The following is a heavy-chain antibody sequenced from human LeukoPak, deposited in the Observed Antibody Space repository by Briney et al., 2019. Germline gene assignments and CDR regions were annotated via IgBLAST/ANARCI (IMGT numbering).Heavy chain of an antibody. V-gene: IGHV4-61*02. CDR3: ASTPAGYPPDAFDI. J-gene: IGHJ3*02. D-gene: IGHD5-18*01. Sequence: SETLSLTCTVSGGSVSSGSYSWSWIRQPAGKGLEWIGRIYTSGSTNYNPSLKSRVTISVDTSKNQFSLKLSSVTAADTAVYYCASTPAGYPPDAFDIWGQGTMVTVSS. CDR2: IYTSGST. CDR1: GGSVSSGSYS.